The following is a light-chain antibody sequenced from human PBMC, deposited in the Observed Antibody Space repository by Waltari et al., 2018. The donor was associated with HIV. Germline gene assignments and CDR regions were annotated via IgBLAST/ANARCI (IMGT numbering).Light chain of an antibody. Sequence: QSALTQPASVSGSPGQSITISCTGTSSDVGGFNYVSWYQHHPGKAPKLMIYGVSNRPSGVANRFSGSNAGNTASLTISGLQAEDEADYYCSSYTTSSTLGMFGGGTKLTVL. CDR2: GVS. V-gene: IGLV2-14*01. CDR1: SSDVGGFNY. CDR3: SSYTTSSTLGM. J-gene: IGLJ3*02.